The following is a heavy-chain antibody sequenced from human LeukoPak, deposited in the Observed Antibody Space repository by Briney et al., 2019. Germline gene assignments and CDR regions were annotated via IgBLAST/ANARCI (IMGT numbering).Heavy chain of an antibody. CDR2: INPNSGGT. D-gene: IGHD1-26*01. J-gene: IGHJ6*03. Sequence: EAPVKVSCKASGYTFTGYYMHWVRQAPGQGLEWMGWINPNSGGTNYAQKFQGRVTMARDTSIGTAYMELSRLRSDDTAVYYCARGALVVGAILCYYMDVWGKGTTVTISS. CDR3: ARGALVVGAILCYYMDV. CDR1: GYTFTGYY. V-gene: IGHV1-2*02.